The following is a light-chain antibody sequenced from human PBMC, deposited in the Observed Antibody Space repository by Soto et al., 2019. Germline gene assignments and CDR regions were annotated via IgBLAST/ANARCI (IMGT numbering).Light chain of an antibody. V-gene: IGKV1-5*01. CDR2: DAS. J-gene: IGKJ1*01. CDR1: QNISGW. Sequence: DIRMTQSPSTLSTSVGDRVTITCRAIQNISGWLAWYQQKPGQAPKLLIYDASTLESGVPSRCSGSGSGTEFTVTISKLQPYDFATYYCQQYNSYSWTFGHGTTVAIK. CDR3: QQYNSYSWT.